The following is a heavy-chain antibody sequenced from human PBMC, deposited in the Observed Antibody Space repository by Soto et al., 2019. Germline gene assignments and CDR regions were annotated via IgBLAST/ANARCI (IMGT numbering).Heavy chain of an antibody. CDR1: GDSVISDHYY. CDR3: ARQGGNKFDY. CDR2: VNYRGNS. J-gene: IGHJ4*02. D-gene: IGHD3-16*01. Sequence: QLQLQESGPGLVKPSETLSLSCTVSGDSVISDHYYWAWVRQPPGKGLEWIGNVNYRGNSYQNPSRKSRATITVDTSTNQGSLKLTSVTAADTSVYYCARQGGNKFDYWGQGTLGTVSS. V-gene: IGHV4-39*01.